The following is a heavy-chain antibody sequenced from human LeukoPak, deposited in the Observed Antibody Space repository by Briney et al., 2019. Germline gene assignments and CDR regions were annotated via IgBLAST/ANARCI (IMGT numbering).Heavy chain of an antibody. Sequence: ASVTVSCTASGYTFTNYTLNWVRQATGQGLEWMGRINPNSGGTNYAQKFQGRVTMTRDTSISTVYMELSRLRSDDTAVYYCARVGYYESSGYYEYWGQGTLVTVSS. CDR3: ARVGYYESSGYYEY. CDR1: GYTFTNYT. V-gene: IGHV1-2*06. J-gene: IGHJ4*02. D-gene: IGHD3-22*01. CDR2: INPNSGGT.